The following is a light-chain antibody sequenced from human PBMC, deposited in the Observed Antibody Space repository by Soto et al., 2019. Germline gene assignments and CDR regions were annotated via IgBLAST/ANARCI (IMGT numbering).Light chain of an antibody. CDR1: QSVSSN. Sequence: EIVLTQSPATLSLSPGESATLSCRASQSVSSNLAWYQQKPGQAPRLLIYDASIRATGIPARFSGSGSGTDFTLTISSLEPEDFAVYYCQQRNNWPPKITFGQGTRLEIK. J-gene: IGKJ5*01. CDR2: DAS. V-gene: IGKV3-11*01. CDR3: QQRNNWPPKIT.